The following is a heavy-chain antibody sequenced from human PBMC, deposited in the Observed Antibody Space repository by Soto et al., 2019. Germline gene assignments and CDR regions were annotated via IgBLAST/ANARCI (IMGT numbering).Heavy chain of an antibody. V-gene: IGHV3-7*03. CDR3: ARYFRGSGRYFFDH. CDR2: INQDGSGT. D-gene: IGHD6-19*01. J-gene: IGHJ4*02. CDR1: DLTFISSF. Sequence: EVPVVESGGAWVQPGGSLRLPCIASDLTFISSFMGWVRQAPGKGLEWVANINQDGSGTYYVDSVKGRFTISRDNAKNSLYLQMNSLRAEDTAVYYCARYFRGSGRYFFDHWGQGTLVTVSS.